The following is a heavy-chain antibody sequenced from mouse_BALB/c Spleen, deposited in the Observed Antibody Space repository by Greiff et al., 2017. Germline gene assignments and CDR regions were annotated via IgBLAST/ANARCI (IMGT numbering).Heavy chain of an antibody. V-gene: IGHV1S137*01. D-gene: IGHD2-5*01. CDR1: GYTFTDYA. Sequence: QVQLKESGAELVRPGVSVKISCKGSGYTFTDYAMHWVKQSHAKSLEWIGVISTYYGDASYNQKFKGKATMTVDKSSSTAYMELARLTSEDSAIYYCARRSNYEDFDVWGAGTTVTVSS. CDR2: ISTYYGDA. CDR3: ARRSNYEDFDV. J-gene: IGHJ1*01.